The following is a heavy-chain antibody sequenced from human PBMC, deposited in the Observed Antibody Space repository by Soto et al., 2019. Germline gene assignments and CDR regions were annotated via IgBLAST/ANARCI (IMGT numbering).Heavy chain of an antibody. CDR1: GDSDSSSTAA. Sequence: PSQTLSLTCAISGDSDSSSTAAWNWIRRSPSRGLEWLGRTYYRSKWYNDYAVSVKSRISINPVTSKNKFSLQLNSVTPEDTAVYYCPRSLYSGTNSYFQNGMDVWGQGTTVTVSS. CDR2: TYYRSKWYN. CDR3: PRSLYSGTNSYFQNGMDV. J-gene: IGHJ6*02. D-gene: IGHD6-13*01. V-gene: IGHV6-1*01.